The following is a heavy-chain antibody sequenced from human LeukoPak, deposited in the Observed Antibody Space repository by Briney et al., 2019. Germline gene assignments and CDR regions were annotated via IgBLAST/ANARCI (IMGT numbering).Heavy chain of an antibody. CDR2: IHYSGST. Sequence: SETLSLTCTVSGGSISSYYWSWIRQPPGKGLEWIGFIHYSGSTNYNPSPKSRVTISVDTSKNQFSLKLSSVTAADTAVYYCARDGGDDGDYWGQGTLVTVSS. CDR1: GGSISSYY. CDR3: ARDGGDDGDY. J-gene: IGHJ4*02. D-gene: IGHD6-25*01. V-gene: IGHV4-59*12.